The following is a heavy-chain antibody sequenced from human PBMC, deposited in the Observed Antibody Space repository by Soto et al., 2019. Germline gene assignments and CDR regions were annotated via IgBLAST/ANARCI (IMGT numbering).Heavy chain of an antibody. V-gene: IGHV3-30*18. Sequence: PGGSLRLSCAASGFTFSSYGMHWVRQAPGKGLEWVAVISYDGSNKYYADSVKGRFTISRDNSKNTLYLQMNSLRAEDTAVYYCAKSLDGYFDWLLSWGQGTLVTVSS. CDR1: GFTFSSYG. CDR2: ISYDGSNK. J-gene: IGHJ5*02. D-gene: IGHD3-9*01. CDR3: AKSLDGYFDWLLS.